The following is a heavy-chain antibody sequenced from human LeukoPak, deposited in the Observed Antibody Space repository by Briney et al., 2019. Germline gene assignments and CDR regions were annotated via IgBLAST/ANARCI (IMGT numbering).Heavy chain of an antibody. V-gene: IGHV4-31*03. CDR2: IYYRGST. CDR3: ARWVVPGTLDY. D-gene: IGHD3-10*01. Sequence: PSETLSLTCTVSGGSIISGGYYWSWNRQHPGKGLEWIGYIYYRGSTYYNPSLKSRVTISVDTSKNQFSLNLTSVTAADTAVYYCARWVVPGTLDYWGQGTLVTVSS. J-gene: IGHJ4*02. CDR1: GGSIISGGYY.